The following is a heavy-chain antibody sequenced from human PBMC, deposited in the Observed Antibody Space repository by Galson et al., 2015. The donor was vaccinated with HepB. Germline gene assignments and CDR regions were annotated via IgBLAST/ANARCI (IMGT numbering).Heavy chain of an antibody. CDR2: IIPILGIA. J-gene: IGHJ3*02. V-gene: IGHV1-69*10. D-gene: IGHD6-19*01. Sequence: SVKVSCKASGGTFSSYAISRVRQAPGQGLEWMGGIIPILGIANYAQKFQGRVTITADKSTSTAYMELSSLRSEDTAVYYCASPWADSSGWKGAFDIWGQGTMVTVSS. CDR1: GGTFSSYA. CDR3: ASPWADSSGWKGAFDI.